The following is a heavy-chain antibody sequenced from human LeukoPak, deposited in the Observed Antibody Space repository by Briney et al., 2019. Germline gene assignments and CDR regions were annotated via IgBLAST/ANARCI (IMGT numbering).Heavy chain of an antibody. CDR1: GGSFSGYY. D-gene: IGHD1-26*01. CDR2: INHSGST. V-gene: IGHV4-34*01. J-gene: IGHJ6*03. CDR3: ASSSELRGSYNYMDV. Sequence: SETLSLTCAVYGGSFSGYYWSWIRQPPGKGLEWIGEINHSGSTNYNPSLKSRVTISVDTSKNQFSLKLSSVTAADTAVYYCASSSELRGSYNYMDVWGKGTTVTVSS.